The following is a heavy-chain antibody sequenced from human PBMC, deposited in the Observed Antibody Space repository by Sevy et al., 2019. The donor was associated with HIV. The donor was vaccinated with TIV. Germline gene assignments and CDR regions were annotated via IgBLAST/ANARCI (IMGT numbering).Heavy chain of an antibody. V-gene: IGHV3-23*01. J-gene: IGHJ4*02. CDR1: GFRFSIYA. CDR2: FCMGGDRI. Sequence: GGSLRLSCTTSGFRFSIYAMTWVRQAPGKGLEWVSSFCMGGDRIYYADSVRGRFTISRDDSKNTLYLEMNNLRAEDTAKYYCAREGSSKGHDYWGQGTLVTVSS. D-gene: IGHD2-2*01. CDR3: AREGSSKGHDY.